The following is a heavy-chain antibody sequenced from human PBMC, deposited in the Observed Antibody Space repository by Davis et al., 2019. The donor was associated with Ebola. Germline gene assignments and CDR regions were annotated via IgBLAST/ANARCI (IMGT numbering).Heavy chain of an antibody. CDR1: GFTFSSYG. CDR3: VNTPRYCSTSSCYSDRLDY. J-gene: IGHJ4*02. D-gene: IGHD2-15*01. Sequence: PGGSLRLSCAASGFTFSSYGMHWVRQAPGKGLAYVSTISVNGGNIYYADSVKGRFTISRDNSKNTLELQMSDLRPEDTAIYYCVNTPRYCSTSSCYSDRLDYWGQGTLVTVSS. CDR2: ISVNGGNI. V-gene: IGHV3-64D*06.